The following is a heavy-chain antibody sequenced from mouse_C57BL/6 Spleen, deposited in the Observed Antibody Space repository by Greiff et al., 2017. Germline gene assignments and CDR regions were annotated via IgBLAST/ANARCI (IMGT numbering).Heavy chain of an antibody. Sequence: EVQGVESGGGLVKPGGSLKLSCAASGFTFSDYGMHWVRQAPEKGLEWVAYISSGSSTIYYADTVKGRFPISRDNAKNTLFLQMTSLRSEYTAMYYCARPGQLRPPYAMDYWGQGTSVTVSS. D-gene: IGHD3-2*02. CDR3: ARPGQLRPPYAMDY. V-gene: IGHV5-17*01. J-gene: IGHJ4*01. CDR1: GFTFSDYG. CDR2: ISSGSSTI.